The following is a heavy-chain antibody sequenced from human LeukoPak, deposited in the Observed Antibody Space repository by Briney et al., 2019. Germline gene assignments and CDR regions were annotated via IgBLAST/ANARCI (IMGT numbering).Heavy chain of an antibody. V-gene: IGHV3-7*03. J-gene: IGHJ6*02. CDR3: ARGGGLDV. Sequence: GGSLRLSCAASGFTFSSYWMNCARQAPGKGLEWVASINHNGNVNYYVDSVKGRFTISRDNAKNSLYLQMSNLRAEDTAVYFCARGGGLDVWGQGATVTVSS. CDR1: GFTFSSYW. CDR2: INHNGNVN. D-gene: IGHD3-16*01.